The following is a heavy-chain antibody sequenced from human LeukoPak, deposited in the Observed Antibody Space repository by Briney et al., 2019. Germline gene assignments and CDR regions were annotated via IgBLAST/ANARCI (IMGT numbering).Heavy chain of an antibody. CDR1: GFIFSGYW. Sequence: TGGSLRLSCAASGFIFSGYWMHWVRQAPGKGLVWVSRINSDGYSITYADSVKGRFTISRDNAKNTLYLQMNSLIAEDTAVYFCTRAGYSSGFDSWGQGTLVTVSS. D-gene: IGHD6-19*01. CDR3: TRAGYSSGFDS. V-gene: IGHV3-74*03. CDR2: INSDGYSI. J-gene: IGHJ5*01.